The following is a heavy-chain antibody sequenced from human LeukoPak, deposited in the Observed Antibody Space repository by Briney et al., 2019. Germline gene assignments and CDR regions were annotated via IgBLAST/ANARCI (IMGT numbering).Heavy chain of an antibody. D-gene: IGHD6-19*01. Sequence: GGSLRLSCAASGFTFSSYAMSWVRQAPGKGLEWVSATSGSGGSTYYADSVKGRFTISRDNSKNTLYLQMNSLRAEDTAVYYCAKSVQWLVLGDYFDYWGQGTLVTVSS. CDR2: TSGSGGST. CDR3: AKSVQWLVLGDYFDY. V-gene: IGHV3-23*01. CDR1: GFTFSSYA. J-gene: IGHJ4*02.